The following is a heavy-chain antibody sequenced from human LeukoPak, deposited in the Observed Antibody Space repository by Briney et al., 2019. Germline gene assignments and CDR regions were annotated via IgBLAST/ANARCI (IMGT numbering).Heavy chain of an antibody. J-gene: IGHJ4*02. Sequence: GGSLRLSCAASGFTFPSYALSWVRQAPGQGLEWVSAITSRDGSTYYADSVKGRFTISRENSKNTLFLQMNSLRVEDTAVYYCAKETPFVRGFVTIDFWGQGTLVTVSS. CDR3: AKETPFVRGFVTIDF. CDR2: ITSRDGST. D-gene: IGHD3-10*01. CDR1: GFTFPSYA. V-gene: IGHV3-23*01.